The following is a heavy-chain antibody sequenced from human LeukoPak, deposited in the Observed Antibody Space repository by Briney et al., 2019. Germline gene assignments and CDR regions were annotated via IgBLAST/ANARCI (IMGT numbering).Heavy chain of an antibody. CDR2: ISFDGSNK. D-gene: IGHD1-14*01. V-gene: IGHV3-30*18. CDR3: AKGHTGTSALDY. Sequence: PGRSLRLSCAAPGFTFGSYDMHWVRQAPGKGLEWVTLISFDGSNKYYADSVKGRFTISRDISKNTLYLQMNSLRAEDTAVYYCAKGHTGTSALDYWGQGTLVAVSS. J-gene: IGHJ4*02. CDR1: GFTFGSYD.